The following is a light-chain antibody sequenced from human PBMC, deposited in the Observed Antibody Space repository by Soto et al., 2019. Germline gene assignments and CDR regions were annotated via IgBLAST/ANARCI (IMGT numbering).Light chain of an antibody. V-gene: IGKV3-20*01. Sequence: EIVLTQSPGTLSLSPEERATLSCRASQSVSSSYLAWYQRKPGQAPRLLIYGASSRATGIPDRFSGSGSGTDFTLTISRLEPEDFAVYYCQQYGSSPPWTFGQGTKVDIK. CDR1: QSVSSSY. J-gene: IGKJ1*01. CDR3: QQYGSSPPWT. CDR2: GAS.